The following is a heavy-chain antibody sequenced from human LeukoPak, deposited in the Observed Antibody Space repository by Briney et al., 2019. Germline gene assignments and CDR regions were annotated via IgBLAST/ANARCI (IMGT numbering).Heavy chain of an antibody. CDR1: GGPFSGYF. D-gene: IGHD3-10*01. CDR2: IHNSGTT. Sequence: SETLSRTCAVSGGPFSGYFRSWIRQPPGNGLEWIGEIHNSGTTNYNPSLNSRVTISEDTSKNQIYLNLRSVTAADTAVYYCARRYYYNLGSFPFDFWGQGTLVSVSS. V-gene: IGHV4-34*01. CDR3: ARRYYYNLGSFPFDF. J-gene: IGHJ4*02.